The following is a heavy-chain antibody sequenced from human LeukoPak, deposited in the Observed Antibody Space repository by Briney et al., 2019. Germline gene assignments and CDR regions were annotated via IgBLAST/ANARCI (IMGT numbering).Heavy chain of an antibody. CDR3: ARDREMATTYYYYYYMDV. CDR1: GGSFSGYY. D-gene: IGHD5-24*01. Sequence: PSETLSLTCAVYGGSFSGYYWSWIRQPAGKGLEWIGRIYTSGSTNYNPSLKSRVTISVDTSKNQFSLKLSSVTAADTAVYYCARDREMATTYYYYYYMDVWGKGTTVTISS. CDR2: IYTSGST. V-gene: IGHV4-4*07. J-gene: IGHJ6*03.